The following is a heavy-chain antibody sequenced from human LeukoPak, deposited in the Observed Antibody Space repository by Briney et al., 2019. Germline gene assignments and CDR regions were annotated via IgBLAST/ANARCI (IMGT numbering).Heavy chain of an antibody. CDR3: AKGKPGLGFTFGGVISRNYFDY. CDR1: GFTFSSYA. J-gene: IGHJ4*02. Sequence: AGSLRLSCAASGFTFSSYAMSWVRQAPGQGLKWVSAISGSGGSTTYADSVKGRFTMARYNSTNTMELQMNSLRAEDTAVYYCAKGKPGLGFTFGGVISRNYFDYWGQGTLVTVSS. D-gene: IGHD3-16*02. V-gene: IGHV3-23*01. CDR2: ISGSGGST.